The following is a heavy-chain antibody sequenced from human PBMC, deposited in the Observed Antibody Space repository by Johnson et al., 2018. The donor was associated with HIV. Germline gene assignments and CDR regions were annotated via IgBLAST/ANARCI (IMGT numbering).Heavy chain of an antibody. D-gene: IGHD6-13*01. Sequence: VQLVESGGGLIQPGGSLRLSCAASGFTVSSNYMSWVRQAPGKGLEWVSVIYSGGSTYYADSAAPVKGRFTISRDDSKNTLYLQMSSLKIEDTAVYYCTTGQLGGASDIWGQGTMVTVSS. CDR1: GFTVSSNY. V-gene: IGHV3-53*01. CDR3: TTGQLGGASDI. CDR2: IYSGGST. J-gene: IGHJ3*02.